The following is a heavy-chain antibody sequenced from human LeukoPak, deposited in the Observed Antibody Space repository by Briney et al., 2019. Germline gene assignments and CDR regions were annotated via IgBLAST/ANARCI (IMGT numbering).Heavy chain of an antibody. J-gene: IGHJ5*02. Sequence: ASVKVPCKASGYTFNAYAITWVRQAPGQGLEWMGWISAYNLNTNYAQNLQGRVTMTVDTSTTTAYMELRSLRFDDTAVYYCARVGNGASWPWEWFDPWGQGTLVTVSS. V-gene: IGHV1-18*01. CDR2: ISAYNLNT. CDR1: GYTFNAYA. CDR3: ARVGNGASWPWEWFDP. D-gene: IGHD2-2*01.